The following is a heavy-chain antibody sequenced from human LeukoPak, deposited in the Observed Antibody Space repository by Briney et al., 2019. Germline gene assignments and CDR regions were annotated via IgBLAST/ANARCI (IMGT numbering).Heavy chain of an antibody. V-gene: IGHV3-48*01. D-gene: IGHD1-1*01. CDR1: GFTFSSYS. J-gene: IGHJ6*02. CDR3: ARSGGWDGMDV. Sequence: PGGSLRLSCAASGFTFSSYSMNWVRQAPGKGLEWVSYISSTRSTIYYADSVKGRFTISRDNAKNTLYLQMNSLRAEDTAVYYCARSGGWDGMDVWGQGTAVTVSS. CDR2: ISSTRSTI.